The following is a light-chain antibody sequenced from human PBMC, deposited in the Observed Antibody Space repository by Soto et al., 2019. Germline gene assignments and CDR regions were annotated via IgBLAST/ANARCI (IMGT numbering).Light chain of an antibody. V-gene: IGKV1-5*03. CDR3: QQYSSQYT. CDR1: QSISTW. CDR2: KAS. Sequence: DIEMSQSHSTKSASVGDRVTITCRASQSISTWLAWYQQKPGKAPKLLIYKASSLESGVPSRFSGSGSGTEFTLTISSLQPDDFATYYCQQYSSQYTFGQGTKVDIK. J-gene: IGKJ2*01.